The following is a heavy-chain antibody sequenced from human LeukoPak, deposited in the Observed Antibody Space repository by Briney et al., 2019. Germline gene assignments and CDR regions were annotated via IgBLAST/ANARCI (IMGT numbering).Heavy chain of an antibody. D-gene: IGHD2/OR15-2a*01. CDR2: IYTSGSV. Sequence: SETLSLTCTVSGGSISSYYWSWIRQPAGKGLEWIGRIYTSGSVNYNPSLKSRVTMSVDTSKNQFSLKLMSVTAADTAVYYCAIDPSDSTNAGWFDRWGQGTLVTVSS. CDR1: GGSISSYY. J-gene: IGHJ5*02. V-gene: IGHV4-4*07. CDR3: AIDPSDSTNAGWFDR.